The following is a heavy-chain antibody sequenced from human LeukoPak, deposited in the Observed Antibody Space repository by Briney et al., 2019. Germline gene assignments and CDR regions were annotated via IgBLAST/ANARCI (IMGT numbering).Heavy chain of an antibody. D-gene: IGHD5-24*01. CDR2: IAAYSGNT. Sequence: ASVKVSCKASGYTFSNYGLNWVRQVPGQGLEWMGRIAAYSGNTNYAAKFQGRVTMTTDTSTTTAYMDLRSLSSDDTAVYYCGRVDMATTKDYWGQGTLVTVSS. CDR1: GYTFSNYG. CDR3: GRVDMATTKDY. V-gene: IGHV1-18*01. J-gene: IGHJ4*02.